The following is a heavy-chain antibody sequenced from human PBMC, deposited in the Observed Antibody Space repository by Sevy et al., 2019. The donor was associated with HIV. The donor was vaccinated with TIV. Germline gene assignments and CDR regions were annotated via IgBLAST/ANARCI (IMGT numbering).Heavy chain of an antibody. V-gene: IGHV3-30*18. CDR1: GFTFSSYG. CDR3: AKDSAGRSWWELSTFDY. Sequence: GGSLRLSCAASGFTFSSYGMHWVRQAPGKGLEWVAVISYDGSNKYYADSVKGRFTISRDNSKNTLYLQMNSLRAEDTAVYYCAKDSAGRSWWELSTFDYWGQGTLVTVSS. J-gene: IGHJ4*02. CDR2: ISYDGSNK. D-gene: IGHD1-26*01.